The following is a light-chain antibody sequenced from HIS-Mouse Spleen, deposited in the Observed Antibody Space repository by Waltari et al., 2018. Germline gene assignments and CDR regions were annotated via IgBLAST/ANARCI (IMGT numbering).Light chain of an antibody. CDR2: DVS. V-gene: IGLV2-14*03. J-gene: IGLJ3*02. Sequence: QSALTQPASVSGSPGQSITISCTGTSSDVGGYNYFSWYQQHPGKAPKLMIYDVSNRPSWVSNRFSGSKSGNTASLTISGLQAEDEADYYCSSYTSSSTWVFGGGTKLTVL. CDR3: SSYTSSSTWV. CDR1: SSDVGGYNY.